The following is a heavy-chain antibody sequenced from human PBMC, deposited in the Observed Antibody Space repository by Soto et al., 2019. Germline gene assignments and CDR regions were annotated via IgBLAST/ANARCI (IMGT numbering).Heavy chain of an antibody. D-gene: IGHD5-12*01. CDR2: ISWNSGRI. J-gene: IGHJ3*02. Sequence: EVQLVESGGGLVQPDRSLRLSCAASAFTFDDYAMHWVRQAPGKGLEWVSGISWNSGRIGYADSVKGRFTISRDNAKNSLYLQMNSLRAEDTALYYCAKVRTSATALRGAFDIWGQGTMVTVSS. CDR3: AKVRTSATALRGAFDI. CDR1: AFTFDDYA. V-gene: IGHV3-9*01.